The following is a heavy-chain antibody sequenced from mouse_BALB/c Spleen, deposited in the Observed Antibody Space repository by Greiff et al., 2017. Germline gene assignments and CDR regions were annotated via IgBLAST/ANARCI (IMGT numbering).Heavy chain of an antibody. CDR1: GYTFTSYV. J-gene: IGHJ4*01. CDR2: INPYNDGT. V-gene: IGHV1-14*01. D-gene: IGHD2-3*01. CDR3: ARGGGLLGDY. Sequence: VQLQQSGAELMKPGASVKISCKATGYTFTSYVMHWVKQKPGQGLEWIGYINPYNDGTKYNEKFKGKATLTSDKSSSTAYMELSSLTSEDSAVYYCARGGGLLGDYWGQGTSVTVSS.